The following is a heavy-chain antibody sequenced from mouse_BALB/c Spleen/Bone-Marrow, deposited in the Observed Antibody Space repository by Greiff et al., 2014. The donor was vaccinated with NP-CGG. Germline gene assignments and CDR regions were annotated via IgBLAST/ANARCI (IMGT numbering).Heavy chain of an antibody. CDR3: ARHGDNYVFDY. D-gene: IGHD1-3*01. CDR2: VSSGGSFT. J-gene: IGHJ2*01. V-gene: IGHV5-9-3*01. CDR1: GFTFRNYA. Sequence: EVHLVESGGGLVSPGGSLKLSCAASGFTFRNYAMSWVRQTPEKRLEWVATVSSGGSFTYYPDSVKGRFTISRDSAKNTLYLQMSSLRSEDTAMYYCARHGDNYVFDYWGQGTTLTVSS.